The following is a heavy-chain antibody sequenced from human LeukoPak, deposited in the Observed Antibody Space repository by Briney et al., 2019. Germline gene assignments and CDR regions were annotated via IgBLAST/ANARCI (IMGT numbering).Heavy chain of an antibody. CDR1: GGSVSGGSYY. CDR2: IYYSGST. J-gene: IGHJ5*02. V-gene: IGHV4-61*01. D-gene: IGHD3-22*01. Sequence: SETLSLTCTVSGGSVSGGSYYWSWIRQPPGKGLEWIGYIYYSGSTNYNPSLKSRVTISVDTSKNQFSLKLSSVTAADTAVYYCARDLLYDSSGYPSHWFDPWGQGTLVTVSS. CDR3: ARDLLYDSSGYPSHWFDP.